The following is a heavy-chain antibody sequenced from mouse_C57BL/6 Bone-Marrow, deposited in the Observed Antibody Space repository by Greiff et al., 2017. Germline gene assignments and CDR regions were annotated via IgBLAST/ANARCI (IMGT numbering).Heavy chain of an antibody. CDR2: INSDGGST. J-gene: IGHJ2*01. CDR1: EYDFPSHD. D-gene: IGHD2-4*01. V-gene: IGHV5-2*01. CDR3: AKHLLRLRPPLDY. Sequence: EVQVVESGAGLVQPGESLKLSCESNEYDFPSHDMSWVRKTPEKRLELVAAINSDGGSTYYPDTMERRFIISRDNTKKTLYLQMSSLRSEDTALYYCAKHLLRLRPPLDYWGQGNALTVTS.